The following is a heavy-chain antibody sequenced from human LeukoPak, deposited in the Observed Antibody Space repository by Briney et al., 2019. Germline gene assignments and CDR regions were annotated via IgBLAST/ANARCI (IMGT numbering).Heavy chain of an antibody. Sequence: SETLSLTCAVYGGSFSGYYWSWIRQPPGKGLEWIGSIYYSGSTYYNPSLKSRVTISVDTSKNQFSLKLSSVTAADTAVYYCAVGERSDTGWASNVDYWGQGTLVTVSS. CDR2: IYYSGST. CDR1: GGSFSGYY. V-gene: IGHV4-34*01. D-gene: IGHD1-1*01. J-gene: IGHJ4*02. CDR3: AVGERSDTGWASNVDY.